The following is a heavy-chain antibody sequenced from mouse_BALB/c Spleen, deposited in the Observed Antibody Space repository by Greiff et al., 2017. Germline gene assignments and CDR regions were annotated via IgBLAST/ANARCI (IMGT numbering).Heavy chain of an antibody. CDR3: ATPYYGSSYAYFDY. CDR2: IDPANGNT. Sequence: EVKLVESGAELVKPGASVKLSCTASGFNIKDTYMHWVKQRPEQGLEWIGRIDPANGNTKYDPKFQGKATITADTSSNTAYLQLSSLTSEDTAVYYCATPYYGSSYAYFDYWGQGTTLTVSS. V-gene: IGHV14-3*02. J-gene: IGHJ2*01. D-gene: IGHD1-1*01. CDR1: GFNIKDTY.